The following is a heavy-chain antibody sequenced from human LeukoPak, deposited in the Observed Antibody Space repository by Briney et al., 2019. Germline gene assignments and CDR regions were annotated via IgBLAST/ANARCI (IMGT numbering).Heavy chain of an antibody. CDR3: AKDGKTRNWNYFQAKPVY. CDR2: ISGSGGGT. J-gene: IGHJ4*02. Sequence: GGSLGLSCAASGFTVSTSAMSWVRQAPGKGLEWVSGISGSGGGTYYADSVKGRFSISRDISKNTLYLQMNSLRAEDTAIYYCAKDGKTRNWNYFQAKPVYWGQGTLVTVSS. CDR1: GFTVSTSA. D-gene: IGHD1-7*01. V-gene: IGHV3-23*01.